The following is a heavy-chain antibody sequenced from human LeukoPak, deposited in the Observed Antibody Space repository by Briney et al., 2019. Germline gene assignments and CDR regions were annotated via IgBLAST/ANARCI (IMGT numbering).Heavy chain of an antibody. D-gene: IGHD6-13*01. Sequence: KPSETLSLTCTVSGVSISNYYWTWIRQPPGEGLEWIGYIYYSGSTDYNPSLKSRVTISLDTSKNQFSLKVRSVTAADTAVYYCERSVGGAAAGFDYWGQGTLVTVSS. CDR3: ERSVGGAAAGFDY. J-gene: IGHJ4*02. V-gene: IGHV4-59*01. CDR1: GVSISNYY. CDR2: IYYSGST.